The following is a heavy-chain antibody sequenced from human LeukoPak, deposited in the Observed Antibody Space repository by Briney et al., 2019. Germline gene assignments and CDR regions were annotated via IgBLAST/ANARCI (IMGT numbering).Heavy chain of an antibody. D-gene: IGHD3-16*01. J-gene: IGHJ4*02. CDR3: ARDLDGRHLGRGTVGG. V-gene: IGHV4-39*07. Sequence: GTLSGACMVYDASSGRWRMCGGWGRHPPGQGLEWIRSIHYVGSTYYTPSFHNRVTISVDTSKNQFSLRVTSVTAADTSMYFCARDLDGRHLGRGTVGGWGRGPPVAVPS. CDR1: DASSGRWRMC. CDR2: IHYVGST.